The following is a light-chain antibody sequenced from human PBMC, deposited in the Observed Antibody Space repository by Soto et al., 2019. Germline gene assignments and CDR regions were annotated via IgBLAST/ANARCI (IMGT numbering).Light chain of an antibody. J-gene: IGKJ1*01. Sequence: EIVLTQSPATLSLSPGERATLSCRASQSVGIQLAWYQQKPGQTPRLLIYEVSNRATGIPARFSGSGTGTDFTLTITSLEPEDSAVYYCHHRNGWPATFGQGTKVETK. CDR1: QSVGIQ. V-gene: IGKV3-11*01. CDR2: EVS. CDR3: HHRNGWPAT.